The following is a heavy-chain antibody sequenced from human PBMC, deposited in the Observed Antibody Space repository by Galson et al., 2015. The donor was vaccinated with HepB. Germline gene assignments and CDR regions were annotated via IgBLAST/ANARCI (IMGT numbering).Heavy chain of an antibody. CDR2: MNPNSGNT. D-gene: IGHD2-8*02. CDR1: GYTFTSYD. J-gene: IGHJ5*02. CDR3: ARGRSKRYCTGGVCYSWFDP. Sequence: SVKVSCKASGYTFTSYDINWVRQATGQGLEWMGWMNPNSGNTGYAQKFQGRVTMTRNTSISTAYMELSSLRSEDTAVYYCARGRSKRYCTGGVCYSWFDPWGQGTLVTVSS. V-gene: IGHV1-8*01.